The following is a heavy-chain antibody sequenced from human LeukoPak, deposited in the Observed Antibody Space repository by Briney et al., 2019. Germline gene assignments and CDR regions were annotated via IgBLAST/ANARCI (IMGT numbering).Heavy chain of an antibody. V-gene: IGHV3-48*01. J-gene: IGHJ4*02. D-gene: IGHD7-27*01. Sequence: GGSLRLSCAASGFTFSSYSMNWVRQAQGKGLEWVSYISSSSSTIYYADSVKGRFTISRDNAKNSLYLQMNSLRAEDTAVYYCARDSSTGDVNYWGQGTLVTVSS. CDR2: ISSSSSTI. CDR3: ARDSSTGDVNY. CDR1: GFTFSSYS.